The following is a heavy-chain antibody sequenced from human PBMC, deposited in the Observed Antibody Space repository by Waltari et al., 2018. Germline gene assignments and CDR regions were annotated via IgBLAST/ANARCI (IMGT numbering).Heavy chain of an antibody. CDR1: GFPFSSYE. CDR3: ARDRYWFGEP. CDR2: ISSSVSTI. J-gene: IGHJ5*02. V-gene: IGHV3-48*03. D-gene: IGHD3-10*01. Sequence: EVQLVESGGGLVQPGGSLRLSCAASGFPFSSYEMNWVRQAPGKGLGWVSYISSSVSTIYYADSVKGRFTISRDNAKNSLYLQMNSLRAEDTAVYYCARDRYWFGEPWGQGTLVTVSS.